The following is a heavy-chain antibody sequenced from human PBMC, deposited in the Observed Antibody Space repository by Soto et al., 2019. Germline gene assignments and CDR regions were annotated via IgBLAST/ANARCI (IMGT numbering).Heavy chain of an antibody. D-gene: IGHD2-15*01. CDR2: IIPIFGTT. CDR1: GGTFSSYA. J-gene: IGHJ4*02. CDR3: ARAAHCSGGSCYPYYFDY. Sequence: SVKVSCKASGGTFSSYAINWVRQAPGQGLEWMGGIIPIFGTTNYAQKFQGRVTITADESTSTAYMELSSLRSEDTAVYYCARAAHCSGGSCYPYYFDYWGQGTLVTVSP. V-gene: IGHV1-69*13.